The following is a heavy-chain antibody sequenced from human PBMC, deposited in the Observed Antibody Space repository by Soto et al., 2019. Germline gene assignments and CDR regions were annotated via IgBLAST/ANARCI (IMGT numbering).Heavy chain of an antibody. CDR3: ARVRSSSSWYWFNP. J-gene: IGHJ5*02. Sequence: SETLPLTCTVSGGSISSYYWSWIRQPPGKGLEWIGYFFYTGSTNYNPSLKSRVTISVDTSTNQFSLRMSSVTAADTAVYYCARVRSSSSWYWFNPGGQGTLVTVSS. CDR1: GGSISSYY. D-gene: IGHD6-13*01. CDR2: FFYTGST. V-gene: IGHV4-59*01.